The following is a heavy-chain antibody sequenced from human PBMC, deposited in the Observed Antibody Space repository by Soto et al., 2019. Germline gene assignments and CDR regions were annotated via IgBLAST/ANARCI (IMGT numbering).Heavy chain of an antibody. J-gene: IGHJ4*02. CDR2: IWYDGSNK. CDR1: GFTFSSYG. Sequence: QVQLVESGGGVVQPGRSLRLSCAASGFTFSSYGMHWVRQAPGKGLECVAVIWYDGSNKYYADSVKGRFTTSRDNSKNTLYLQMNSLRAEDTAVYYCARDCAGYSSGWYQRGGFDYWGQGTLVTVSS. D-gene: IGHD6-19*01. CDR3: ARDCAGYSSGWYQRGGFDY. V-gene: IGHV3-33*01.